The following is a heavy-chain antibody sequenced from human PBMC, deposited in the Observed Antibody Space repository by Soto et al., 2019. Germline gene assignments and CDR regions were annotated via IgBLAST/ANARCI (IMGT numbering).Heavy chain of an antibody. D-gene: IGHD5-12*01. Sequence: PGGSLRLSCAASGFTFSSYAMSWVRQAPGKGLEWVSAISGSGGSTYYADSVKGRFTISRDNSKNTLYLQMNSLRAEDTAVYYCANQVWGYSGKRLPAGSIFWGQGTLVTVSS. CDR2: ISGSGGST. CDR3: ANQVWGYSGKRLPAGSIF. J-gene: IGHJ4*02. CDR1: GFTFSSYA. V-gene: IGHV3-23*01.